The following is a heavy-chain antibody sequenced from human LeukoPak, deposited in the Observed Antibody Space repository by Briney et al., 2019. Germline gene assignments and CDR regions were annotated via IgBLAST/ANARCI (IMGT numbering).Heavy chain of an antibody. CDR1: GGSFSGYY. Sequence: SETLSLTCAVYGGSFSGYYWSWIRQPPGKGLEWIGEINDSGSTNYNPSLKSRVTISVDTSKNQFSLKLSSVTAADPAVYYCARSREARVHYRGQGTLVTVFS. V-gene: IGHV4-34*01. J-gene: IGHJ4*02. CDR3: ARSREARVHY. CDR2: INDSGST. D-gene: IGHD6-6*01.